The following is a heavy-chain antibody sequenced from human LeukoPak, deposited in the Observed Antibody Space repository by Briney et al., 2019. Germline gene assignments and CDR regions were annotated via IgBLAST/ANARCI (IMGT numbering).Heavy chain of an antibody. CDR3: ARDQGTAMVSYYYYMDV. D-gene: IGHD5-18*01. CDR1: GGSISSYY. J-gene: IGHJ6*03. Sequence: SETLSLTCTVSGGSISSYYWSWIRQPPGKGLEWIGYIYYSGSTNYNPSLKSRVTLSVDTSKNQFSLKLSSVTAADTAVYYCARDQGTAMVSYYYYMDVWGKGTTVTVSS. CDR2: IYYSGST. V-gene: IGHV4-59*12.